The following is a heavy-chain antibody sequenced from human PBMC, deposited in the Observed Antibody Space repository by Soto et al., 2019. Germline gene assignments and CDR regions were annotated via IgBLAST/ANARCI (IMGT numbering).Heavy chain of an antibody. CDR2: ISYDGSDK. D-gene: IGHD2-8*01. J-gene: IGHJ5*01. V-gene: IGHV3-30*03. Sequence: EGCVRLTCAAAGLSFSSSGMYWVRQVPSKGLKRVAVISYDGSDKYYADSVKVRFTNSRDNSKTTLYLQMNSLRAEDTAGYYSSIDLFFLQLSVYASFRFDYRAQRTLVTVS. CDR3: SIDLFFLQLSVYASFRFDY. CDR1: GLSFSSSG.